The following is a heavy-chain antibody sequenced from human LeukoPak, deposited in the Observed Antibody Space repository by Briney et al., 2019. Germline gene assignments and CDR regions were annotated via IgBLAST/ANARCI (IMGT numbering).Heavy chain of an antibody. V-gene: IGHV3-21*01. J-gene: IGHJ4*02. Sequence: GGSLRLSCAASGFTFSSYAMSWVRQAPGKGLEWVSSISSSSSYIYYADSVKGRFTISRDNAKNSLYLQMNSLRAEDTAVYYCARDPPGLMAPRWGQGTLVTVSS. CDR2: ISSSSSYI. D-gene: IGHD2-8*01. CDR1: GFTFSSYA. CDR3: ARDPPGLMAPR.